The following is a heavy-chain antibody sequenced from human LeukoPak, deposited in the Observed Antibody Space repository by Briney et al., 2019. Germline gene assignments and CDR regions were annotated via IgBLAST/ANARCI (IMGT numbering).Heavy chain of an antibody. CDR1: GFTFEEYA. Sequence: PGGSLRLSCAASGFTFEEYAMHWARQAPGKGLEWVSLISGDGGSTYYADSVKGRFTISRDNSKNSLYLQMNSLRTEDTALYYCAKDTGVVPDRYGMDVWGQGTTVTVSS. CDR3: AKDTGVVPDRYGMDV. CDR2: ISGDGGST. D-gene: IGHD2-2*01. J-gene: IGHJ6*02. V-gene: IGHV3-43*02.